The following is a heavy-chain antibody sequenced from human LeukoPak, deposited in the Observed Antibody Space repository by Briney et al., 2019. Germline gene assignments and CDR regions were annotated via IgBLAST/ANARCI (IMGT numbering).Heavy chain of an antibody. D-gene: IGHD6-6*01. J-gene: IGHJ6*02. CDR1: GYTFTNYG. V-gene: IGHV1-18*01. CDR2: ISGYNGNA. CDR3: ARSSAEVLNYYYYAMDV. Sequence: ASVKVSCKASGYTFTNYGISWIRQAPGQGLEGMGWISGYNGNANYPQKLQGRVTMTTDTSTSTSYMELRSLRSDDTAVYYCARSSAEVLNYYYYAMDVWAQGTTVTVSS.